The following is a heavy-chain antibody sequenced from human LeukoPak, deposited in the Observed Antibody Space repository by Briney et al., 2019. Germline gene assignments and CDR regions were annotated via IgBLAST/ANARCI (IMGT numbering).Heavy chain of an antibody. CDR3: ARDQSGYSYAYAY. CDR2: INPSGGST. CDR1: GYTFTSYG. V-gene: IGHV1-46*01. D-gene: IGHD5-18*01. Sequence: GASVKVSCKASGYTFTSYGISWVRQAPGQGLEWMGIINPSGGSTSYAQKFQGRVTMTRDTSTSTVYMELSSLRSEDTAVYYCARDQSGYSYAYAYWGQGTLVTVSS. J-gene: IGHJ4*02.